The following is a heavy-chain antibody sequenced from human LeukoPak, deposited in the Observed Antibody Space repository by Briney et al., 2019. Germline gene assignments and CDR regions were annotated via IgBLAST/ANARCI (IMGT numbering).Heavy chain of an antibody. Sequence: ASVKVSCKASGYTFINYYIHWVRQAPGQGLEWMGVSNPSGSSTTYAQNFQGRVTMTRDTSTSTVYMELSSLRSEDTAVYYCASSTVTTSYYFDYWGQGTLITVSS. CDR1: GYTFINYY. J-gene: IGHJ4*02. CDR3: ASSTVTTSYYFDY. CDR2: SNPSGSST. D-gene: IGHD4-17*01. V-gene: IGHV1-46*01.